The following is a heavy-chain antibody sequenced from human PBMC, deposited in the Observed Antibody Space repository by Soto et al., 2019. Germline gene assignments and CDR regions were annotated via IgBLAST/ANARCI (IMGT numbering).Heavy chain of an antibody. CDR3: ARVPRTTQSGIVGAGAFDI. J-gene: IGHJ3*02. Sequence: ASVKVSCKASGGTFSSYAISWVRQAPGQGLEWMGGIIPIFGTANYAQKFQGRVTITADESTSTAYMELSSLRSEDTAVYYCARVPRTTQSGIVGAGAFDIWGQGTMVTVSS. D-gene: IGHD1-26*01. V-gene: IGHV1-69*13. CDR2: IIPIFGTA. CDR1: GGTFSSYA.